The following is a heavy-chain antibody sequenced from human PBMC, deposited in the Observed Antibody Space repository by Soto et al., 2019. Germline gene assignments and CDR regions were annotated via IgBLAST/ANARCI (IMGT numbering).Heavy chain of an antibody. CDR2: IHHGGST. D-gene: IGHD6-13*01. V-gene: IGHV4-4*02. Sequence: QVQLQESGPGLVEPSGTLSLTCAISSGSITSSNWWSWVRQPPGKGLEWIGEIHHGGSTHYNPSLKSRLTISVDRSQNQFSLRLNSVTAADSAVYFCASHLIMPGTRGFDYWGQGSLVTVSS. CDR1: SGSITSSNW. CDR3: ASHLIMPGTRGFDY. J-gene: IGHJ4*02.